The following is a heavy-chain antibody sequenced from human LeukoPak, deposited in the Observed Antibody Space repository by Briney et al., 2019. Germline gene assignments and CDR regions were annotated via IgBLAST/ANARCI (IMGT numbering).Heavy chain of an antibody. D-gene: IGHD6-13*01. CDR1: GYTFTGYY. Sequence: ASVKVSCKASGYTFTGYYMHWVRQAPGQGLEWMGRINPNSGGTNYAQKFHGRVTMTRDTSISTAYMELSRLRSDDTAVYYCARGARIAAAGKYYFDYWGQGTLVTVSS. CDR3: ARGARIAAAGKYYFDY. J-gene: IGHJ4*02. V-gene: IGHV1-2*06. CDR2: INPNSGGT.